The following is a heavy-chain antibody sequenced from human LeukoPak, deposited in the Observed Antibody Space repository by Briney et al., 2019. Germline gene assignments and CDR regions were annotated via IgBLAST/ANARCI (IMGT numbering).Heavy chain of an antibody. CDR2: INAGNGNT. CDR3: ARDWAVPAAIGFDY. J-gene: IGHJ4*02. Sequence: ASVKVSCKASGYTFTSYAMHWVRQAPGQRLEWMGWINAGNGNTKYSQKFQGRVTITRDTSASTAYMELSSLRSGDTAVYYCARDWAVPAAIGFDYWGQGTLVTVSS. CDR1: GYTFTSYA. V-gene: IGHV1-3*01. D-gene: IGHD2-2*01.